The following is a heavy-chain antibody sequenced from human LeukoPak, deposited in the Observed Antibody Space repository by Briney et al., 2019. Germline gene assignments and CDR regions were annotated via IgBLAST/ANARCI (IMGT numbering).Heavy chain of an antibody. CDR2: IKEDGSAK. CDR1: GLTFSSYW. V-gene: IGHV3-7*01. Sequence: GGSLRLSCVASGLTFSSYWMTWVRQAPGKALEWVANIKEDGSAKSYVDSVKGRFTISRDNAKNSPYLQMDSLRVEDTAVYYCARDYDYFSGHNLDAYDIWGQGTTVTVSS. J-gene: IGHJ3*02. D-gene: IGHD2-15*01. CDR3: ARDYDYFSGHNLDAYDI.